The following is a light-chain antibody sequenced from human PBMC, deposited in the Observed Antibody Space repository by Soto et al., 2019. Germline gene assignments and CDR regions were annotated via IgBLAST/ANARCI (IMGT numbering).Light chain of an antibody. V-gene: IGKV1-5*01. J-gene: IGKJ1*01. CDR3: QQYKSFWN. Sequence: DIQMTQSPSTLSASVLDTVTVTFRASQSVSGWLAWYQQKPGEAPRLLIYDASSLESWVPSRFSGSGSGTEFTLTISSLQSEDFATYYCQQYKSFWNFGQGTKVDIK. CDR1: QSVSGW. CDR2: DAS.